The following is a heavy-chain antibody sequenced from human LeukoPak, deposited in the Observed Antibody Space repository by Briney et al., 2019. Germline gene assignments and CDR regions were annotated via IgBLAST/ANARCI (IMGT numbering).Heavy chain of an antibody. V-gene: IGHV3-48*02. D-gene: IGHD2-2*02. CDR1: GFTFSSYS. Sequence: GGSLRLSCAASGFTFSSYSMNWVRQAPGKGLEWVSYISSSSSIIYYADSVKGRFTISRDNAKNSLYLQMNSLRDEDTAVYYCARDHSHTPFPYYFDYWGQGTLVTVSS. J-gene: IGHJ4*02. CDR3: ARDHSHTPFPYYFDY. CDR2: ISSSSSII.